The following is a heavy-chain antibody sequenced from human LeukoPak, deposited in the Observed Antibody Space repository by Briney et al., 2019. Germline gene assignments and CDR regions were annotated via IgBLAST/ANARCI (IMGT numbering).Heavy chain of an antibody. J-gene: IGHJ3*01. CDR3: GTSGDGVPLQDAAFDV. V-gene: IGHV5-51*01. CDR2: IYPGDSGP. D-gene: IGHD2-21*01. Sequence: GDSLTISCKAASYIFTSYCIGCVRQMPGKGMEWMGTIYPGDSGPTYSPSVQGQGTISADSSINTAYLPWRSLHTSDTARSYCGTSGDGVPLQDAAFDVWGQGTMGSVS. CDR1: SYIFTSYC.